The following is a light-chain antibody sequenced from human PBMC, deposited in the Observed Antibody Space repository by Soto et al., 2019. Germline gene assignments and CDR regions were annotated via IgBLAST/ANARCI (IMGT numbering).Light chain of an antibody. CDR2: SAS. Sequence: ETVMTQSPATLSVSPGERATLSCRASQSVSSSLAWYQQKPGQAPRLLIYSASTRATGVPGRFSGSGSETEFTLTISSLQSEDFAVYYCQQYNNWPRTFGQGTKVEIK. CDR1: QSVSSS. CDR3: QQYNNWPRT. J-gene: IGKJ1*01. V-gene: IGKV3-15*01.